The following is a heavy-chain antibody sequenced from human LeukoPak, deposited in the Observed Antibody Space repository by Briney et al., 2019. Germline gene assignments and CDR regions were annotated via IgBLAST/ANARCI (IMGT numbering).Heavy chain of an antibody. CDR3: ARNYYDRSGYYRALDY. J-gene: IGHJ4*02. CDR2: IYYSGST. D-gene: IGHD3-22*01. CDR1: GGSFSGYY. V-gene: IGHV4-34*01. Sequence: PSETLSLTCAVYGGSFSGYYWSWIRQPPGKGLEWIGYIYYSGSTYYNPSLKSRLSISVDTSKNQFSLKLSSVAAADTAVYYCARNYYDRSGYYRALDYWGQGTLVTVSS.